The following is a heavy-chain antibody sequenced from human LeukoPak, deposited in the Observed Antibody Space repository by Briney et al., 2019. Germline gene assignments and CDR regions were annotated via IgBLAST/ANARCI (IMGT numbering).Heavy chain of an antibody. CDR2: IYYSGST. CDR1: GGSISSGGYY. D-gene: IGHD3-16*01. CDR3: ARDFWERSTNYFDY. J-gene: IGHJ4*02. V-gene: IGHV4-31*03. Sequence: RTSETLSLTCTVSGGSISSGGYYWSWIRQHPGKGLEWIGYIYYSGSTYYNPSLKSRVTISVDTSKNQFSLKLSSVTAADTAVYYCARDFWERSTNYFDYWGQGALVTVSS.